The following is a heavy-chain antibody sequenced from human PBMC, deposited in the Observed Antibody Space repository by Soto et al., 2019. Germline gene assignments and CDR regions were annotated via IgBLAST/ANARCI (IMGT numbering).Heavy chain of an antibody. Sequence: EVQLVESGGGLVQPGGSLRLSCAGSGFTLSNNWMGWVRQAPGKGLEWVANIKEDGSEKDYVDSVAGRFTIFRDIAKKSLSLQMNNRRVEDTAVYYCTRNEVWGQGTTVTVSS. V-gene: IGHV3-7*05. CDR3: TRNEV. CDR1: GFTLSNNW. CDR2: IKEDGSEK. J-gene: IGHJ6*02.